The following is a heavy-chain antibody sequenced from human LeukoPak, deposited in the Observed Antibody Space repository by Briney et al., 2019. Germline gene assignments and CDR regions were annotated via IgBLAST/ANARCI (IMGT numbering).Heavy chain of an antibody. CDR3: AKGPGTGARYYYDSSGYPDY. J-gene: IGHJ4*02. CDR2: ISYDGSNK. D-gene: IGHD3-22*01. CDR1: GFTFSSYG. Sequence: GRSLRLSCAASGFTFSSYGMHWVRQAPGKGLEWVAVISYDGSNKYYADSVKGRFTISRDNSKNTLYLQMNSLRAEDTAVYYCAKGPGTGARYYYDSSGYPDYWGQGTLVTVSS. V-gene: IGHV3-30*18.